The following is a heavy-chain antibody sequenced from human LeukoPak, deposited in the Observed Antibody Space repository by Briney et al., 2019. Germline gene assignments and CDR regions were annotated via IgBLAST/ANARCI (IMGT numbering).Heavy chain of an antibody. CDR1: GYTFTGYY. CDR2: INPNSGGT. J-gene: IGHJ6*02. V-gene: IGHV1-2*06. D-gene: IGHD3-3*01. CDR3: ARDQDDFWSGYYDARGTQNYYGMDV. Sequence: ASVKVSCKASGYTFTGYYMHWVRQAPGQGLEWMGRINPNSGGTNYAQKFQGRVTMTRDTSISTAYMELSRLRSDDTAVYYCARDQDDFWSGYYDARGTQNYYGMDVWGQGTTVTVSS.